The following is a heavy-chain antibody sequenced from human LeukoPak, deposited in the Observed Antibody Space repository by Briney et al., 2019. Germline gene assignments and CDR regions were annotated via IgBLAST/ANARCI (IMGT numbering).Heavy chain of an antibody. V-gene: IGHV4-38-2*01. CDR3: ARLSGAPVRHPIYHFDY. J-gene: IGHJ4*02. CDR2: IYHSGST. D-gene: IGHD2-2*02. Sequence: PSETLSLTCAVSGYSISSGYYWGWIRQSPGKGLEWIGNIYHSGSTYQNPSLKSRVTISLDTSKNQFSLKLSSVTAADTAMYYCARLSGAPVRHPIYHFDYWGQGTLVAVSS. CDR1: GYSISSGYY.